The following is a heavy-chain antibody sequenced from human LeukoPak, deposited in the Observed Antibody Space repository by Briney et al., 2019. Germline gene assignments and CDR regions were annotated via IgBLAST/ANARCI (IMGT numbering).Heavy chain of an antibody. V-gene: IGHV3-23*01. CDR3: AKVSRESPYSSSSTPFDY. Sequence: GGSLRLSCEASGFTFSRNWMTWVRQAPGKGLEWVSAISGSGGSTYYADSVKGRFTISRDNSKNTLYLQMNSLRAEDTAVYYCAKVSRESPYSSSSTPFDYWGQGTLVTVSS. CDR2: ISGSGGST. J-gene: IGHJ4*02. D-gene: IGHD6-6*01. CDR1: GFTFSRNW.